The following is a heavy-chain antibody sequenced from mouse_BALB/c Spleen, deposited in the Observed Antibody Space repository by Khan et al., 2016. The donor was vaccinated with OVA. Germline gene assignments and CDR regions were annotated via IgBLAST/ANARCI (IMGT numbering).Heavy chain of an antibody. J-gene: IGHJ2*01. CDR2: INPSTAYT. V-gene: IGHV1-7*01. Sequence: QIQLVQSGAELAKPGASVKMSCKASGYTFINYWILWVKQRPGQGLEWIGYINPSTAYTEYNQNFKDKATLTADKSSRTAYMQLSSLTSEDSAVYYCARRGRLCNFDYWGQGTPLTVSS. CDR3: ARRGRLCNFDY. CDR1: GYTFINYW.